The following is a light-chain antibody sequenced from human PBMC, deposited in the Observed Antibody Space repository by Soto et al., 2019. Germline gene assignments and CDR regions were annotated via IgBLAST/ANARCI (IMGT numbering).Light chain of an antibody. J-gene: IGKJ2*01. CDR3: QQYGSSPPYT. V-gene: IGKV3-20*01. Sequence: EIVLTQSPGTLSLSPGERATLSCRASQRVSGNYLAWYQQKPGQSPRLLIYGSSDRATGIPDRFSGSGSGTDFTLTVSRVEPEDFAVYYCQQYGSSPPYTFGRGTKVEIQ. CDR1: QRVSGNY. CDR2: GSS.